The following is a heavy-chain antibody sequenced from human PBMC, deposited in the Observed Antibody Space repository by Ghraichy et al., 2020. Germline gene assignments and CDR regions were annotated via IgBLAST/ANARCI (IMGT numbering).Heavy chain of an antibody. D-gene: IGHD2-2*01. CDR1: GFTFSSYA. CDR3: AKWGQNCSSTSCYASPPDY. Sequence: GGSLRLSCAASGFTFSSYAMSWVRQAPGKGLEWVSAISGSGGSTYYADSVKGRFTISRDNSKNTLYLQMNSLRAEDTAVYYCAKWGQNCSSTSCYASPPDYWGQGTLVTVSS. J-gene: IGHJ4*02. CDR2: ISGSGGST. V-gene: IGHV3-23*01.